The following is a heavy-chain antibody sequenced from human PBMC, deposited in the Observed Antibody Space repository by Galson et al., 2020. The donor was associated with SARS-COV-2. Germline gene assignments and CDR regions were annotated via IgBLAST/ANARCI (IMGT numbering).Heavy chain of an antibody. CDR3: ALCHYDILTGYYNPFDY. CDR2: IDWDDDK. D-gene: IGHD3-9*01. CDR1: GFSLSTSGMC. J-gene: IGHJ4*02. Sequence: SGPTLVKPTQTLTLTCTFSGFSLSTSGMCVSWIRQPPGKALEWLARIDWDDDKYYSTSLKTRLTISKDTSKNQVVLTMTNMDPVDTATYYCALCHYDILTGYYNPFDYWGQGTLVTVSS. V-gene: IGHV2-70*11.